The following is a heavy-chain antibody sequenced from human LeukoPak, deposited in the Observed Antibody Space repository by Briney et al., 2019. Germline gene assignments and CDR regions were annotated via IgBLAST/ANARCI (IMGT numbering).Heavy chain of an antibody. D-gene: IGHD3-22*01. CDR3: ARIPTNYYDSSGYGYFDY. V-gene: IGHV4-39*01. CDR2: IFYTGST. J-gene: IGHJ4*02. Sequence: SSETLSLTCIVSADSISSSIYYWGWIRQPPGKGLEWIGNIFYTGSTHYNPSLKSRVTISVDTSKNQFSLKLSSVTAADTAVYYCARIPTNYYDSSGYGYFDYWGQGTLVTVSS. CDR1: ADSISSSIYY.